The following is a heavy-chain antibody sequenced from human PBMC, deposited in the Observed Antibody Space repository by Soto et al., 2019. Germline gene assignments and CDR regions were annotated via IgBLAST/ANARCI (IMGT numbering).Heavy chain of an antibody. CDR2: ISGSGDST. Sequence: GGSLRLSCVASGFTFSGYAMSWVRQAPGKGLEWVSGISGSGDSTNYAGSVKGRFTISRDYSKTPMYLQMNSLRAEDTAVYYCAKDRWGGDYYYKDVWGKGTTVTVSS. CDR3: AKDRWGGDYYYKDV. V-gene: IGHV3-23*01. D-gene: IGHD2-21*01. CDR1: GFTFSGYA. J-gene: IGHJ6*03.